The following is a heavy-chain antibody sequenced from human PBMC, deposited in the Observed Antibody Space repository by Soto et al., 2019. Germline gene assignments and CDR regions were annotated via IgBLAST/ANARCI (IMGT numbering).Heavy chain of an antibody. J-gene: IGHJ6*03. CDR3: ARGGYSSSSVYYYYMDV. Sequence: ASVKVSCKSSGYRFTNNGVYWVRQAPGEGLEWVGWISANSRDTKYAQAYEGRVTISTDTATNTAYMELSSLRSEDTAVYYCARGGYSSSSVYYYYMDVWGKGTTVTVSS. CDR2: ISANSRDT. V-gene: IGHV1-18*01. D-gene: IGHD6-6*01. CDR1: GYRFTNNG.